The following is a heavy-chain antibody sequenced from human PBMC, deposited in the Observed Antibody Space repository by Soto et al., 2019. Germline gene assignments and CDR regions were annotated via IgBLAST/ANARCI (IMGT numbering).Heavy chain of an antibody. V-gene: IGHV3-23*01. D-gene: IGHD4-17*01. Sequence: HPGGSLRLSCAASGFTFSSYAMSWVRQAPGKGLEWVSAISGTGGSTNYADSVKGRFTISRDNSKNTLYLQMNSLRAEDTAVYYCARAYGDYVFDYWGQGTLVTVSS. CDR2: ISGTGGST. CDR1: GFTFSSYA. CDR3: ARAYGDYVFDY. J-gene: IGHJ4*02.